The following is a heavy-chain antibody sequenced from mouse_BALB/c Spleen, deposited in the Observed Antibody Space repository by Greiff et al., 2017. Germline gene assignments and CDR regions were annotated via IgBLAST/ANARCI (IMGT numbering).Heavy chain of an antibody. J-gene: IGHJ4*01. D-gene: IGHD2-1*01. Sequence: QVQLQQSGAELVRPGTSVKISCKASGYTFTNYWLGWVKQRPGHGLEWIGDIYPGGGYTNYNEKFKGKATLTADTSSSTAYMQLSSLTSEDSAVYFCARKGYYGNYGYAMDYWGQGTSVTVSS. CDR2: IYPGGGYT. CDR3: ARKGYYGNYGYAMDY. CDR1: GYTFTNYW. V-gene: IGHV1-63*02.